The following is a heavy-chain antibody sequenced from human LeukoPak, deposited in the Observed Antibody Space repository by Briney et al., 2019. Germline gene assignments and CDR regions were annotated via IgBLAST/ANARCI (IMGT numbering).Heavy chain of an antibody. V-gene: IGHV4-34*01. CDR3: ARGYANQKPRRTRDTAQYYFDY. D-gene: IGHD2-8*01. CDR1: GTSFTSYY. J-gene: IGHJ4*02. Sequence: SETLSLTCGVSGTSFTSYYWSWIRQPPGKGLEWIGEINHSGSTNYNPSLKSRVTISVDTSKNQSSLKLSSVTAADTAVYYCARGYANQKPRRTRDTAQYYFDYWGQGTLVTVSS. CDR2: INHSGST.